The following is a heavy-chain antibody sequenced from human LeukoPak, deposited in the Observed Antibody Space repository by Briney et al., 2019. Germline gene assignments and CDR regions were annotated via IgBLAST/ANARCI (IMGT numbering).Heavy chain of an antibody. Sequence: ASETLSLTCTVSGGSISSSGYYWGWIRQPPGKGLEWIASIYYSGSTYYNPSLKSRVTISVDTSKNQLSLKLSSLTAADTAVYYCARQPVGAARYFDYWGQGTLVTVSS. CDR1: GGSISSSGYY. CDR2: IYYSGST. J-gene: IGHJ4*02. CDR3: ARQPVGAARYFDY. D-gene: IGHD1-26*01. V-gene: IGHV4-39*07.